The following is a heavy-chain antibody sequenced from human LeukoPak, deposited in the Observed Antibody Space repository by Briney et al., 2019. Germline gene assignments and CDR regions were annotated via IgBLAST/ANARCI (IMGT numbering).Heavy chain of an antibody. D-gene: IGHD3-3*01. CDR1: GGSISSGGYY. Sequence: PSETLSLTCTVSGGSISSGGYYWSWIRQHPGKGLEWIGYIYYSGSTYYNPSLKSRVTISVDTSKNQFSLKLSSVTAADTAVYYCARGLPSVLTIFGVVSPYYYYGMDVWGQGTTVTVSS. V-gene: IGHV4-31*03. CDR2: IYYSGST. J-gene: IGHJ6*02. CDR3: ARGLPSVLTIFGVVSPYYYYGMDV.